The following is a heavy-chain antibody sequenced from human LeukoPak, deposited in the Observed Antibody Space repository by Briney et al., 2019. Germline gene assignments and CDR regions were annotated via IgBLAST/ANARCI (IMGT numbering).Heavy chain of an antibody. CDR1: GLTFSSYG. V-gene: IGHV3-30*18. CDR3: AKDPPSDDYVWGSYRFPDY. D-gene: IGHD3-16*02. J-gene: IGHJ4*02. Sequence: GGSLRLSCAASGLTFSSYGMYWVRQAPGKGLEWVAVISYDGSNKYYADSVKGRFTISRDNSKNTLYLQMNSLRAEDTAVYYCAKDPPSDDYVWGSYRFPDYWGQGTLVTVSS. CDR2: ISYDGSNK.